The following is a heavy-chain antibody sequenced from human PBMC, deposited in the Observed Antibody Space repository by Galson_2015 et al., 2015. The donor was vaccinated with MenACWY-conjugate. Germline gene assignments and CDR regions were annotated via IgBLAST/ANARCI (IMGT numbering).Heavy chain of an antibody. V-gene: IGHV3-21*01. CDR2: ISSSSSYI. CDR1: GFTFSSYS. CDR3: ARASMVRGVIIVYGMDV. J-gene: IGHJ6*02. D-gene: IGHD3-10*01. Sequence: SLRLSCAASGFTFSSYSMNWVRQAPGKGLEWVSSISSSSSYIYYADSVKGRFTISRDNAKNSLYLQMNSLRAEDTAVYYCARASMVRGVIIVYGMDVWGQGTTVTVS.